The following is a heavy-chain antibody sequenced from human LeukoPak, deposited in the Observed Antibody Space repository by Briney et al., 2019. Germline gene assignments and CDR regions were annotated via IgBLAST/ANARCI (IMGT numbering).Heavy chain of an antibody. D-gene: IGHD1-26*01. CDR3: ARDISGTYSFDY. CDR2: ISHDGSTK. V-gene: IGHV3-30-3*01. CDR1: TVTFSGHA. Sequence: GGSLRLSCAVSTVTFSGHAMHWVRQAPGKGLEWVALISHDGSTKYQADSVKGRFTISRDNSKNTLYLQMNSLRVEDTAVYYCARDISGTYSFDYSGQGTLVTVSS. J-gene: IGHJ4*02.